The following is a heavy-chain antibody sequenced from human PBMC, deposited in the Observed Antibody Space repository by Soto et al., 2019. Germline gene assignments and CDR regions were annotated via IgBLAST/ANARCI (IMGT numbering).Heavy chain of an antibody. D-gene: IGHD6-13*01. V-gene: IGHV5-10-1*01. CDR2: IDPSDSYT. Sequence: PGESLKISCKGSGYSFTSYWISWVRQMPGKGLEWMGRIDPSDSYTNYSPSFQGHVTISADKSISTAYLQWSSLKASDTAMYYCARSGSAAAGPGIFSDFDPWGQGTLVTVAS. CDR3: ARSGSAAAGPGIFSDFDP. J-gene: IGHJ5*02. CDR1: GYSFTSYW.